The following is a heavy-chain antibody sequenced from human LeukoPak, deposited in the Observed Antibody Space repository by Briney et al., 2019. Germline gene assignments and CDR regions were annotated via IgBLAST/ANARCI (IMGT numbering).Heavy chain of an antibody. V-gene: IGHV1-18*01. CDR3: ARRYSSGPSDAFDI. D-gene: IGHD6-19*01. J-gene: IGHJ3*02. CDR1: GYTFTSYG. CDR2: ISAYNGNT. Sequence: ASVKVSCKASGYTFTSYGISWVRQAPGQGLEWMGWISAYNGNTNYAQKLQGRVTMTTDTSTSTAYTELRSLRSDDTAVYYCARRYSSGPSDAFDIWGQGTMVTVSS.